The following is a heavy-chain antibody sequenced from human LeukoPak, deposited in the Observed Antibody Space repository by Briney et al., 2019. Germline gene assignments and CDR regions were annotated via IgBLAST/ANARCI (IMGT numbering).Heavy chain of an antibody. V-gene: IGHV3-30*02. CDR1: GFIFSGYA. Sequence: GGSLRLSCAASGFIFSGYAMHWVRQAPGKGLEWVAFIRYDGSNKYYADSVKGRFTISRDNSENTLHLQMNSLRAEDTAVYYCAKDHLGDYYYYMDVWGKGTTVTVSS. D-gene: IGHD3-16*01. CDR3: AKDHLGDYYYYMDV. CDR2: IRYDGSNK. J-gene: IGHJ6*03.